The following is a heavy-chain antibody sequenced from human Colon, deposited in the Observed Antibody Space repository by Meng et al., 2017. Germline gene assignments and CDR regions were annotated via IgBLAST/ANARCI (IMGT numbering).Heavy chain of an antibody. D-gene: IGHD6-19*01. CDR3: ARINHSIAVAGTFRGYYFDY. Sequence: GASLKISCAASGFTFSDYYMSWIRQAPGKGLEWVSYISSSGSTIYYADSVKGRFTISRDNAKNSLYLQMNSLRAEDTAVYYCARINHSIAVAGTFRGYYFDYCGQ. CDR1: GFTFSDYY. V-gene: IGHV3-11*04. J-gene: IGHJ4*02. CDR2: ISSSGSTI.